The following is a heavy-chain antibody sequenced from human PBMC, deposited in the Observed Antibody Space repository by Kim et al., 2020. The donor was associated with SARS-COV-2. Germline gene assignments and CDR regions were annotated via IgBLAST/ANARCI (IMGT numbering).Heavy chain of an antibody. CDR1: GGTFSSYA. CDR3: ARGLLWFGEDDAFDI. CDR2: IIPIFGTA. J-gene: IGHJ3*02. V-gene: IGHV1-69*13. Sequence: SVKVSCKASGGTFSSYAISWVRQAPGQGLEWMGGIIPIFGTANYAQKFQGRVTITADESTSTAYMELSSLRSEDTAVYYCARGLLWFGEDDAFDIWGQGTMVTVSS. D-gene: IGHD3-10*01.